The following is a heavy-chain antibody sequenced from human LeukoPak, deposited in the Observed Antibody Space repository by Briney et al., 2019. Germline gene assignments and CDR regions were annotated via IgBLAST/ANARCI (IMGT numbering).Heavy chain of an antibody. CDR3: ARELVLRYNWNYFDY. Sequence: SQTLSLTCAISGDSVSSNIAAWNWIRQSPSRGLEWLGRTYYRSKWYNDYAVSVKSRITINPDTSKNQFSLQLNSVTPEDTAVYYCARELVLRYNWNYFDYWGQGTLVTVSS. CDR1: GDSVSSNIAA. D-gene: IGHD1-20*01. CDR2: TYYRSKWYN. V-gene: IGHV6-1*01. J-gene: IGHJ4*02.